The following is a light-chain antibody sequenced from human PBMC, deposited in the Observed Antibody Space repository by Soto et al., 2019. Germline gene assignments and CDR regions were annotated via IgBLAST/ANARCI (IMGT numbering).Light chain of an antibody. V-gene: IGLV1-47*01. J-gene: IGLJ2*01. CDR1: NYNIGSNY. CDR3: AAWDDRLTAVV. CDR2: RDD. Sequence: QSVVTQPPSASGTPGQRVTISCSGSNYNIGSNYVYWYQQLPGTAPKLLIYRDDQRPAGVPDRFSGSRSGSSASLAISGLRAEDEADYHCAAWDDRLTAVVFGGGTKVTVL.